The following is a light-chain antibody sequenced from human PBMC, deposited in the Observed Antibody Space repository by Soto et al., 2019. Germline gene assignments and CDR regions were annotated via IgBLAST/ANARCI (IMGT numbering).Light chain of an antibody. CDR2: GAS. Sequence: EIVLTQSPGTLSLSPGERATLSCRASQSVSSSYLSWYQQKPGQAPRLLIYGASSRATGIPDRCSGSGSGTAFTLPISRLEPEDVAVYYYQQYGSSPPFTFGPGTKVDIK. V-gene: IGKV3-20*01. CDR1: QSVSSSY. CDR3: QQYGSSPPFT. J-gene: IGKJ3*01.